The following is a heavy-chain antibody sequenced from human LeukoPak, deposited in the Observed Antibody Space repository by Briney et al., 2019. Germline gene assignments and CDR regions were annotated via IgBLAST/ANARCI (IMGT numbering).Heavy chain of an antibody. D-gene: IGHD6-19*01. CDR2: IGAGGAST. CDR1: GFTFSSYA. V-gene: IGHV3-23*01. Sequence: PGGSLRLSCAASGFTFSSYAMSWVRQAPGKGLEWVSVIGAGGASTYYADSVKGRFTISRDNAKNTLHLQMNSLRAEDTAVYYCAKRYSGGPIDYWGQGTLVTVSS. CDR3: AKRYSGGPIDY. J-gene: IGHJ4*02.